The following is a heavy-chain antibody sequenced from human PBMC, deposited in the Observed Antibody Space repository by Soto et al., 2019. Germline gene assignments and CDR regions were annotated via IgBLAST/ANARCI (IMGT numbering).Heavy chain of an antibody. V-gene: IGHV3-7*01. Sequence: EVQLVESGGGLVQPGGSLRISCAVSGFTFSSYWMSWVRQAPGKGLEWVATIKQDGSEKYYVDSVKGRFTISRDNAENSLYLQMNSLSAEDTAVYFCVRDVGYDYVNWGQGTLVTVSS. D-gene: IGHD5-12*01. CDR2: IKQDGSEK. CDR3: VRDVGYDYVN. J-gene: IGHJ4*02. CDR1: GFTFSSYW.